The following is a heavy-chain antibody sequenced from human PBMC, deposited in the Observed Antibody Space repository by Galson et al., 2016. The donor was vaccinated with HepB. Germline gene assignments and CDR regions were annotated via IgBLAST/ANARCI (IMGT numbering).Heavy chain of an antibody. Sequence: SLRLSCAASGFTFSDHYMDWVRQAPGKGLEWVGRMRNKASSYSTEYAASVKGRSTVSRDDSKNSVYLQMNSLKTEDTALYFCARDYNGLGNYWGQGTLVTVSS. CDR1: GFTFSDHY. D-gene: IGHD3-10*01. CDR3: ARDYNGLGNY. CDR2: MRNKASSYST. V-gene: IGHV3-72*01. J-gene: IGHJ4*02.